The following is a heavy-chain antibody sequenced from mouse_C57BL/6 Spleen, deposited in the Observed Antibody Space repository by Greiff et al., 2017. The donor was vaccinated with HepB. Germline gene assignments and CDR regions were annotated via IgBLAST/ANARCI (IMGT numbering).Heavy chain of an antibody. Sequence: QVQLQQPGAELVRPGSSVKLSCKASGYTFTSYWMDWVKQRPGQGLEWIGNIYPSDSETHYNQKFKDKATLTVDKSSSTAYMQLSSLTSEDSAVYYSARKGGDYFDYWGQGTTLTVSS. V-gene: IGHV1-61*01. CDR2: IYPSDSET. J-gene: IGHJ2*01. CDR3: ARKGGDYFDY. CDR1: GYTFTSYW.